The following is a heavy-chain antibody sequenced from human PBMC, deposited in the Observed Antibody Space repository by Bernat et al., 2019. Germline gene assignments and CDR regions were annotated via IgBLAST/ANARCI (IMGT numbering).Heavy chain of an antibody. CDR1: GGSFSGYS. D-gene: IGHD6-13*01. J-gene: IGHJ4*02. CDR2: ISHSGRT. Sequence: QVQLQQWGAGLLKPSETLSLTCAVYGGSFSGYSWTWIRQPPGKGLEWIGEISHSGRTNYNPSLKSRVTISIDTSKNQFSLSLSSVTAADTALYYCARGNMAASIFYWGQGTLVTVSS. V-gene: IGHV4-34*01. CDR3: ARGNMAASIFY.